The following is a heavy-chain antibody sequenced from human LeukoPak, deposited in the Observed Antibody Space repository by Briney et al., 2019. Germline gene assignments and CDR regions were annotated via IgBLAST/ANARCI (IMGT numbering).Heavy chain of an antibody. D-gene: IGHD6-13*01. V-gene: IGHV3-23*01. CDR1: KFNFNNYG. CDR3: ARSYSSSWEFDY. Sequence: GGSLRLSCATSKFNFNNYGMTWVRQAPGKGLEWVSSISGNGDGTQYAASVQDRFTISRDNAKNSLYLQMNSLRAEDTAVYYCARSYSSSWEFDYWGQGTLVTVSS. J-gene: IGHJ4*02. CDR2: ISGNGDGT.